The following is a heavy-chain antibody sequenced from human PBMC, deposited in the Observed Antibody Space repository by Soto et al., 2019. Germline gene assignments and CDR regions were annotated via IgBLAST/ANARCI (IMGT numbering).Heavy chain of an antibody. Sequence: QVQLQQWGAGLLKPSETLSLTCAVSGGSFSGYIWSWIRQSPGKGLQWIGQINHSGSAIYNPSLKSRVTISVHPSNSQFSLELSSVTAADTALYYCARGLISGSQYSGGWYYFDYWGQGTLVTVSS. CDR3: ARGLISGSQYSGGWYYFDY. J-gene: IGHJ4*02. V-gene: IGHV4-34*01. CDR1: GGSFSGYI. CDR2: INHSGSA. D-gene: IGHD1-26*01.